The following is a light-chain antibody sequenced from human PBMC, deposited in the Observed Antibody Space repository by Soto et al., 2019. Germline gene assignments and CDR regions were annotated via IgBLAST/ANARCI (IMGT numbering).Light chain of an antibody. CDR2: KAS. J-gene: IGKJ1*01. Sequence: DIQMTQSPSTLSGSVGDRVTITWRASQTISSWLAWYQQKPGKAPTLLIYKASTLKSGVPSRFSGSGSGTEFTLTISSLQPDDFATYYCQHYNSYSEAFGQGTKVDIK. V-gene: IGKV1-5*03. CDR1: QTISSW. CDR3: QHYNSYSEA.